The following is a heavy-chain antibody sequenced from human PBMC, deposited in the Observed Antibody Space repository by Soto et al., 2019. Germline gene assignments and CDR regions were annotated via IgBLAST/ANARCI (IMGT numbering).Heavy chain of an antibody. D-gene: IGHD6-13*01. J-gene: IGHJ5*02. CDR1: GFTFSSYA. V-gene: IGHV3-23*01. CDR2: ISGSGGST. CDR3: AKDIPGVIAAAGFRLGVWFDP. Sequence: GGSLRLSCAASGFTFSSYAMSWVRQAPGKGLEWVSAISGSGGSTYYADSVKGRFTISRDNSKNTLYLQMNSLRAEDTAVYYCAKDIPGVIAAAGFRLGVWFDPWGQGTLVTVSS.